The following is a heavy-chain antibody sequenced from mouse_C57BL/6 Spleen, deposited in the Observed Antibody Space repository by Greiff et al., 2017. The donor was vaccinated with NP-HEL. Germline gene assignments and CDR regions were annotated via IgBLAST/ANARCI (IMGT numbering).Heavy chain of an antibody. V-gene: IGHV1-72*01. CDR2: IDPNSGGT. J-gene: IGHJ1*03. D-gene: IGHD1-1*01. CDR1: GYTFTSYW. Sequence: QVQLKQPGAELVKPGASVKLSCKASGYTFTSYWMHWVKQRPGRGLEWIGRIDPNSGGTKYNEKFKSKATLTVDKPSSTAYMQLSSLTSEDSAVYYCAREGFITTVVATGYFDVWGTGTTVTVSS. CDR3: AREGFITTVVATGYFDV.